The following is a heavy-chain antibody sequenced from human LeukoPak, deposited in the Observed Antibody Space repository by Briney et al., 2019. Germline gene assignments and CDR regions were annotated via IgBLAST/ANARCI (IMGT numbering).Heavy chain of an antibody. V-gene: IGHV1-46*01. CDR1: GYSFTSNH. CDR3: ARDQEGFDY. J-gene: IGHJ4*02. Sequence: GASVKVSCKVSGYSFTSNHIHWVRQAPGQELEWMGMIYPRDGSTSYAQRFQDRVTVTRDTSTSTVHMELSCLRSEDTAVYYCARDQEGFDYWGQGTLVTVSS. CDR2: IYPRDGST.